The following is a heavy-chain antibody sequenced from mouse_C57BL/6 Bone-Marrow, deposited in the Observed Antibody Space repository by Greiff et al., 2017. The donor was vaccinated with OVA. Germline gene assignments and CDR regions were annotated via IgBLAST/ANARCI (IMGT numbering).Heavy chain of an antibody. CDR3: PVYCNYARFVY. J-gene: IGHJ3*01. Sequence: QVQLQQSGPELVRPGVSVKISCKGSGYTFTDYAMHWVKQSHAKSLEWIGVISTYYGDASYNQKFKDKATMTVDKSSSTAYMELARLTSEDSAVYSPPVYCNYARFVYWGQGTLVTVSA. V-gene: IGHV1-67*01. CDR2: ISTYYGDA. CDR1: GYTFTDYA. D-gene: IGHD2-1*01.